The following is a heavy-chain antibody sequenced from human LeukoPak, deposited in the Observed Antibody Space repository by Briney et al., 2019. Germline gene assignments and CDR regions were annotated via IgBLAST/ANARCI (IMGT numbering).Heavy chain of an antibody. CDR2: IYSGGST. Sequence: QTGGSLRLSCAASGFTVSSNYMSWVRQAPGKGLEWVSVIYSGGSTYYADSVKGRFTISRDNSKNTLYLQMNSLRAEDTAVYYCARSEWELSFDYWGQGTLVTVSS. D-gene: IGHD1-26*01. CDR3: ARSEWELSFDY. CDR1: GFTVSSNY. J-gene: IGHJ4*02. V-gene: IGHV3-53*01.